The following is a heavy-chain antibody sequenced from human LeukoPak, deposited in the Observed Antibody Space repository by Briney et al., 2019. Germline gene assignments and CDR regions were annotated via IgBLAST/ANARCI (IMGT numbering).Heavy chain of an antibody. Sequence: WASVKVSCKASGGTFSSCAISWVRQAPGQGLEWMGGIIPIFGTANYAQKFQGRVTITADESTSTAYMELSSLRSEDTAVYCCARDLQRGLDYYYGMDVWGKGTTVTVSS. CDR2: IIPIFGTA. CDR1: GGTFSSCA. CDR3: ARDLQRGLDYYYGMDV. D-gene: IGHD6-25*01. J-gene: IGHJ6*04. V-gene: IGHV1-69*13.